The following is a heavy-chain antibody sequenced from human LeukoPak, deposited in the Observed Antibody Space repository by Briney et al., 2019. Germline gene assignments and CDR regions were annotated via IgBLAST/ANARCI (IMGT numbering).Heavy chain of an antibody. Sequence: PGGSLRLSCAASGFTFSSYSMNWVRQAPGKGLEWVSSISSSSSYIYYADSVKGRFTISRDNAKNSLYLQMNSLRAEDTAVYYCARLYSSSWSTPPAEYFQHWGQGTLVTVSS. CDR3: ARLYSSSWSTPPAEYFQH. J-gene: IGHJ1*01. V-gene: IGHV3-21*01. D-gene: IGHD6-13*01. CDR2: ISSSSSYI. CDR1: GFTFSSYS.